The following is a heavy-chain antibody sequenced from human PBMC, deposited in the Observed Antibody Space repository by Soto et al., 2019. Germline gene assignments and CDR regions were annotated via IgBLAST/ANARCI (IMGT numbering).Heavy chain of an antibody. CDR1: GYTFTSYY. J-gene: IGHJ5*02. CDR2: INPNSGGT. CDR3: AREWTGEKYYDFWSGYWNQYNWFDP. V-gene: IGHV1-2*04. Sequence: ASAKVSCKASGYTFTSYYMHWVRQAPGQGLEWMGWINPNSGGTNYAQKVQGWVTMTRDTSISTAYMELSRLRSDDTAVYYCAREWTGEKYYDFWSGYWNQYNWFDPWGQGTLVTVSS. D-gene: IGHD3-3*01.